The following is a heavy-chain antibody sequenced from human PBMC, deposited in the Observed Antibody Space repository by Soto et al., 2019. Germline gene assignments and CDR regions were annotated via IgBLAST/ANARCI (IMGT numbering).Heavy chain of an antibody. CDR1: GGSISSYY. CDR2: IYYSGST. V-gene: IGHV4-59*01. Sequence: TLSLTCTVSGGSISSYYWSWIRQPPGKGLEWIGYIYYSGSTNYNPSLKSRVTISVDTSKNQFSLKLSSVTAADTAVYYCARDSVGGSSYFDYWGQGTLVTVSS. D-gene: IGHD2-15*01. J-gene: IGHJ4*02. CDR3: ARDSVGGSSYFDY.